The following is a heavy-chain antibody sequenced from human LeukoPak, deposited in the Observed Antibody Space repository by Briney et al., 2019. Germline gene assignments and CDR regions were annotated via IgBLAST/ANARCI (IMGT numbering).Heavy chain of an antibody. Sequence: ASVKVSCKASGYTFTSYGISWVRQAPGQGLEWMGWISAYNGNTNYAQKLQGRVTMTTDTSTSTAYMELRSLRSDDTAVYYCARITMVRGVSSFQHWGQGTLVTVSS. CDR1: GYTFTSYG. CDR3: ARITMVRGVSSFQH. J-gene: IGHJ1*01. D-gene: IGHD3-10*01. V-gene: IGHV1-18*01. CDR2: ISAYNGNT.